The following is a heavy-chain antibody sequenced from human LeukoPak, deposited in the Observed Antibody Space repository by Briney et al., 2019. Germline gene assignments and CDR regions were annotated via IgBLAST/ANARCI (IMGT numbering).Heavy chain of an antibody. CDR1: GFTFSSYS. J-gene: IGHJ6*02. CDR3: ARDLLSSGWPLFYYYYGMDV. Sequence: PGGSLRLSCAASGFTFSSYSMNWVRQAPGKGLEWVSSISSSSSYIYYADSVKGRFTISRDNAKNSLYLQMNSLRAEDTAVYYCARDLLSSGWPLFYYYYGMDVWGQGTTVTVSS. CDR2: ISSSSSYI. D-gene: IGHD6-19*01. V-gene: IGHV3-21*01.